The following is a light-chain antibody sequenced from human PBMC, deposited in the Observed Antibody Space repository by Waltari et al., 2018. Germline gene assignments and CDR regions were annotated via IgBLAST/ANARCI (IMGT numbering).Light chain of an antibody. J-gene: IGLJ3*02. V-gene: IGLV2-14*03. CDR3: SSYTSSSTWV. Sequence: QSALPQPASVSASPGQSIAISCTGTSSDVGGYDYVSWYQHHPGKAPKLIIYDVTKRPSGVSDRFSGSKSGNTASLTISGLQAEDEADFYCSSYTSSSTWVFGGGTKLTVL. CDR1: SSDVGGYDY. CDR2: DVT.